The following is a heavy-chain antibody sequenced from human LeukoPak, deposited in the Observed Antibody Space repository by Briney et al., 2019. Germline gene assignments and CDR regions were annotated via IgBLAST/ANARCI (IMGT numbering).Heavy chain of an antibody. V-gene: IGHV3-15*01. CDR1: GFTFSNAW. D-gene: IGHD3-10*01. Sequence: GGSLRLSCAASGFTFSNAWMSWGRQAPGKGLEWVGRIKSKTDGGTTDYAAPVKGRFTISRDDSKNTLYLQMNSLKTEDTAVYYCTTETLLWFGELGYWGQGTLVTVSS. CDR3: TTETLLWFGELGY. J-gene: IGHJ4*02. CDR2: IKSKTDGGTT.